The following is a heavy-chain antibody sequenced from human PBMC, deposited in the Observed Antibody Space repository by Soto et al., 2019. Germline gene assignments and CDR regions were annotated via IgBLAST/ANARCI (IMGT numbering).Heavy chain of an antibody. D-gene: IGHD2-21*02. V-gene: IGHV3-11*01. Sequence: GGSLRLSCAGSGLTFSGYYRNWIRQAQGKGLEWVSYISGSGSTLYYADSVEGRFTISRDNAKNSLYLQMNSLRAEHTAVYYCARDPNGDPFLGMAVWGKGTTVTVSS. J-gene: IGHJ6*03. CDR3: ARDPNGDPFLGMAV. CDR1: GLTFSGYY. CDR2: ISGSGSTL.